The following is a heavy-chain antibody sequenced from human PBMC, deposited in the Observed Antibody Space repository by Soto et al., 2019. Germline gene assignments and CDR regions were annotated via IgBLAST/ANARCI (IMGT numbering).Heavy chain of an antibody. J-gene: IGHJ4*02. V-gene: IGHV3-21*04. CDR1: GFTFSSYT. D-gene: IGHD2-2*01. CDR2: ISTSSTYR. CDR3: ARDGSGAAANPYFDY. Sequence: GGSLRLSCAASGFTFSSYTMHWVRQAPGKGLEWVSSISTSSTYRYIADSVTGRFTISRDNAQNSLYLQMTSLRAEDTAVYYCARDGSGAAANPYFDYWGQGTLVTVSS.